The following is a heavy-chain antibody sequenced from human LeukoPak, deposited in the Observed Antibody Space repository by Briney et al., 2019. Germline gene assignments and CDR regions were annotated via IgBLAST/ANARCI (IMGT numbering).Heavy chain of an antibody. CDR3: ARDLQVPAAISSAFDI. D-gene: IGHD2-2*02. CDR2: ILENGSYQ. V-gene: IGHV3-30*04. Sequence: GGSLRLSCAASGFTFSNCIMHWVRQAPGKGLDWVAVILENGSYQYYADSVKGRFTISRDNSKNTLFLQMNSLRAEDTAVYYCARDLQVPAAISSAFDIWGQGTMVTVSS. CDR1: GFTFSNCI. J-gene: IGHJ3*02.